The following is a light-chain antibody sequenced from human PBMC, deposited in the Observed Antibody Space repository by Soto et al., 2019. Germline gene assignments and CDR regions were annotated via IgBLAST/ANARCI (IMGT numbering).Light chain of an antibody. CDR2: SND. CDR3: ATWADSLNGWV. V-gene: IGLV1-44*01. Sequence: QSVLTQPPSASGTPGQRATISCSGSSSNIGSNAVSWYHQLPGTAPKLLIYSNDQRPSGVPDRFSGSKSGTSASLAISGLQSDDEADYYCATWADSLNGWVFGGGTKLTVL. CDR1: SSNIGSNA. J-gene: IGLJ3*02.